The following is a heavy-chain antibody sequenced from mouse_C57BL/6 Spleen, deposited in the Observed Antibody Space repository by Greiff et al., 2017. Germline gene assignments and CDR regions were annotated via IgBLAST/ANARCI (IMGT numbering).Heavy chain of an antibody. Sequence: EVKLVESGGDLVKPGGSLKLSCAASGFTFSSYGMSWVRQTPDKRLEWVATISSGGSYTYYPDSVKGRFTISRDNAKNTLYLQMSSLKSEDTAMYYYARQGLRYPGAYFGYWGQGTTLTVSS. D-gene: IGHD1-1*01. CDR1: GFTFSSYG. J-gene: IGHJ2*01. V-gene: IGHV5-6*01. CDR2: ISSGGSYT. CDR3: ARQGLRYPGAYFGY.